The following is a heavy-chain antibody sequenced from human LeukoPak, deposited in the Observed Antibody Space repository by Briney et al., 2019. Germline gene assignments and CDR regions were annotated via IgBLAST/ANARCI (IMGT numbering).Heavy chain of an antibody. Sequence: GGSLRPSCAASGFTFSSYAMHWVRQAPGKGLEWVAVISYDGSNKYYADSVKGRLTISRDNSKNTLYLQMNSLRAEDTAVYYCARTTDEWLVRRCTFDIWGQGTMVTVSS. CDR1: GFTFSSYA. CDR2: ISYDGSNK. V-gene: IGHV3-30-3*01. J-gene: IGHJ3*02. D-gene: IGHD6-19*01. CDR3: ARTTDEWLVRRCTFDI.